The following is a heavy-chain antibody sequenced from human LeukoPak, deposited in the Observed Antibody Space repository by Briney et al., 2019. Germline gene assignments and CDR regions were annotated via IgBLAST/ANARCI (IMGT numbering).Heavy chain of an antibody. Sequence: SETLSLTCTVSGGSISTTNYYWGWVRQSPGQGLEWIASVYYTGSPYYNLSLKSRVTISVDTPKNQFTLKLSSVTAADTAVYYCARVMTTATTWAFDVWGQGTMVTVFS. CDR2: VYYTGSP. CDR1: GGSISTTNYY. J-gene: IGHJ3*01. V-gene: IGHV4-39*06. D-gene: IGHD4-17*01. CDR3: ARVMTTATTWAFDV.